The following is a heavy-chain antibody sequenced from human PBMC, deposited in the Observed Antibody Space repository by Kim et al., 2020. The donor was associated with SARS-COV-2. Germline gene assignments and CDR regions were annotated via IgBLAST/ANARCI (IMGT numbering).Heavy chain of an antibody. CDR3: AKGELLWFGGVSREADY. D-gene: IGHD3-10*01. J-gene: IGHJ4*02. CDR2: ISYDGSNK. V-gene: IGHV3-30*18. Sequence: GGSLRLSCAASGFTFSSYGMHWVRQAPGKGLEWVAVISYDGSNKYYADSVKGRFTISRDNSKNTLYLQMNSLRAEDTAVYYCAKGELLWFGGVSREADYWGQGTLVTVSS. CDR1: GFTFSSYG.